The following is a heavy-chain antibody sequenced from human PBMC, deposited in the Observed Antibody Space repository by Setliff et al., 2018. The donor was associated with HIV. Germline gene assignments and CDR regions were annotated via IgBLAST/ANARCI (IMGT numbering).Heavy chain of an antibody. CDR2: IKQDGSEK. V-gene: IGHV3-7*01. Sequence: GGSLRLSCAASGFTFSSYWMSWVRQAPGKGLEWVANIKQDGSEKSYVDSVKGRFTISRDNAKNSLYLQMNSLRAEDTALYYCAREQNHYNFWGGHNYDAFDIWGQVTMVTVS. D-gene: IGHD3-3*01. CDR3: AREQNHYNFWGGHNYDAFDI. CDR1: GFTFSSYW. J-gene: IGHJ3*02.